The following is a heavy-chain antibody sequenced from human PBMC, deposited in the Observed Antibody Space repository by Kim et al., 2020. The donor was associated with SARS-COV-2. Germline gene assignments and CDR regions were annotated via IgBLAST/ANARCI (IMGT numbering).Heavy chain of an antibody. CDR1: GYIFTNYA. CDR3: ARDRGPWLLPY. D-gene: IGHD3-22*01. J-gene: IGHJ4*02. Sequence: ASVKVSCKASGYIFTNYALHWVRQAPGQRLEWMGWINGGNENTKYSQNFQGRVTITKDTSATTAYMELSSLRSEDTAMYYCARDRGPWLLPYWGQGTLVTVSS. CDR2: INGGNENT. V-gene: IGHV1-3*01.